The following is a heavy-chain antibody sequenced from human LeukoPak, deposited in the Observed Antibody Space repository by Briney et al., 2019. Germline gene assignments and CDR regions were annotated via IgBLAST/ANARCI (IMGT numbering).Heavy chain of an antibody. CDR3: AKGQLVRGEFDY. J-gene: IGHJ4*02. CDR1: GFTFSSYA. D-gene: IGHD6-6*01. V-gene: IGHV3-23*01. CDR2: ISGSGGST. Sequence: GGSLRLSCAASGFTFSSYAMSWVRQAPGKGLEWVSVISGSGGSTYYADSVKGRFTISRDNSKNTLYLQMNSLRAEDTAVYYCAKGQLVRGEFDYWGQGTLVTVSS.